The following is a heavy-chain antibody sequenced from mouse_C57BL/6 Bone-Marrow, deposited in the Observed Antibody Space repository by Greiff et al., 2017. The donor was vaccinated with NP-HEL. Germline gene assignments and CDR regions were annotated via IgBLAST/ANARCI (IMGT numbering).Heavy chain of an antibody. J-gene: IGHJ1*03. CDR2: IWSGGST. V-gene: IGHV2-2*01. Sequence: VKLVESGPGLVQPSQSLSITCTVSGFSLTSYGVHWVRQSPGKGLEWLGVIWSGGSTDYNAAFISRLSISKDNSKSQVFFKMNSLQADDTAIYYCASLHYYGSSPYWYFDVWGTGTTVTVSS. D-gene: IGHD1-1*01. CDR3: ASLHYYGSSPYWYFDV. CDR1: GFSLTSYG.